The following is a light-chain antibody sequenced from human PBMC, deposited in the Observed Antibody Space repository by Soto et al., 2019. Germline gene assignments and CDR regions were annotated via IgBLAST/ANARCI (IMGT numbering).Light chain of an antibody. J-gene: IGLJ1*01. CDR2: EGG. Sequence: QSVLTQPAPVSGSPGQSIALSCTGTSSDVGTYNLVSWYQQHPGKAPKLLISEGGKRPSGVSDRFSGSKSGNTASLTISGLQAEDEADYYCCSFAAGNTYVFGTGTKVTVL. V-gene: IGLV2-23*01. CDR1: SSDVGTYNL. CDR3: CSFAAGNTYV.